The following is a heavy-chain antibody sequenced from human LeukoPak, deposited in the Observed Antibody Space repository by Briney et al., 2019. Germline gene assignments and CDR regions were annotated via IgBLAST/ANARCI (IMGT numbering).Heavy chain of an antibody. J-gene: IGHJ4*02. CDR1: GYTFTNYD. V-gene: IGHV1-8*01. Sequence: ASVKASCKSSGYTFTNYDINWVRQATGQGLEWMGWMNPNSGNTGYAQKFQGRVTMTRNTSISTAYMELSSLRSEDTAVYYCASSEGDMTAFDYWGQGTLVTVSS. CDR3: ASSEGDMTAFDY. D-gene: IGHD3-9*01. CDR2: MNPNSGNT.